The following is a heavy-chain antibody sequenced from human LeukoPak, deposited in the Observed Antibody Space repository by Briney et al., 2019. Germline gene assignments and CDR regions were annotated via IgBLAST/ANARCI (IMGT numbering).Heavy chain of an antibody. V-gene: IGHV3-53*01. CDR3: ARDLPRGNWEY. J-gene: IGHJ4*02. CDR1: GFNVSRNY. D-gene: IGHD7-27*01. Sequence: YPGGSLRLSCAASGFNVSRNYMSWVRQAPGKGREWVSVIYSAGNTYYADSVKGRFIISRDNSKNTVYLQMNSLRDEDTATYYCARDLPRGNWEYWGQGTLVSVSP. CDR2: IYSAGNT.